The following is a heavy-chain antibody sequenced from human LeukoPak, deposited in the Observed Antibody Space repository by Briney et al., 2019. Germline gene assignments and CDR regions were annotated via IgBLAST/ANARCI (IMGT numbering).Heavy chain of an antibody. J-gene: IGHJ5*02. Sequence: GGSLRLSCAASGFTSSNYAMNWVRQAPGKGLEWVSTISGSGGITYYADSVKGRFTISRDNSKNMLYLQLNSLRAEDTAVYYCSRGGYGDYNNWFDPWGQGTLVIVSS. CDR3: SRGGYGDYNNWFDP. D-gene: IGHD4-17*01. CDR2: ISGSGGIT. V-gene: IGHV3-23*01. CDR1: GFTSSNYA.